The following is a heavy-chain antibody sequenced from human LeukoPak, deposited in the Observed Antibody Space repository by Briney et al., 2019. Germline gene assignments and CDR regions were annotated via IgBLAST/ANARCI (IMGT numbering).Heavy chain of an antibody. Sequence: ASVKVSCKASGYTFTGHYMHWARQARGQGLEWMGWINPNSGDTNSAQKFQGRVTMSRDTSITTLYMELSRLRPDDTAVYYCAREGWDQRDTAAFDYWGQGTLVTVSS. D-gene: IGHD6-19*01. CDR1: GYTFTGHY. J-gene: IGHJ4*02. V-gene: IGHV1-2*02. CDR3: AREGWDQRDTAAFDY. CDR2: INPNSGDT.